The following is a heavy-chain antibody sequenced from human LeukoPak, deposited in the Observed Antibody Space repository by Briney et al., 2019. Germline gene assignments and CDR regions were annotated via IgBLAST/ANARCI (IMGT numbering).Heavy chain of an antibody. Sequence: PGGSLRLSCAASGFTFSSYSMNWVRQAPGKGLEWVSSISSSSSYIYYADSVKGRFTISRDNAKNTLYLQMNSLRAEDTAVYYCAKSDISAAGTFDSWGQGTLVTVSS. CDR1: GFTFSSYS. J-gene: IGHJ4*02. CDR2: ISSSSSYI. CDR3: AKSDISAAGTFDS. V-gene: IGHV3-21*04. D-gene: IGHD6-13*01.